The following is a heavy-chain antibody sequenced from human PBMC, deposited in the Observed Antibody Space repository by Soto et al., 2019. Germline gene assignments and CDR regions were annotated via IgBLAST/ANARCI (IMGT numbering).Heavy chain of an antibody. V-gene: IGHV3-23*01. J-gene: IGHJ3*02. CDR3: ARDQYSSGWLDAFAI. Sequence: PGGSLRLSCAASGFTFSSYAMSWVRQAPGKGLEWVSAISGSGGSTYYADSVKGRFTISRHSSKNTVYLQMNSLRAEDTAVYYCARDQYSSGWLDAFAIWGQGTMVPVSS. D-gene: IGHD6-19*01. CDR1: GFTFSSYA. CDR2: ISGSGGST.